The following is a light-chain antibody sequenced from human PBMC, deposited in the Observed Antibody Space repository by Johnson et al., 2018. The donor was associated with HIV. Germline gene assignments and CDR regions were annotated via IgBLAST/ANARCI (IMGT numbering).Light chain of an antibody. J-gene: IGLJ1*01. V-gene: IGLV1-51*01. CDR1: SSNIGNNY. CDR2: DNN. Sequence: QSVLTQPPSVSAAPGQKVTISCSGSSSNIGNNYVSWYQQLPGTAPKLLIYDNNKRPSGIPDRFSGSKSGTSATLAITGLQTGYEADYYCGTWDSSLSAYVFGTGTKVTVL. CDR3: GTWDSSLSAYV.